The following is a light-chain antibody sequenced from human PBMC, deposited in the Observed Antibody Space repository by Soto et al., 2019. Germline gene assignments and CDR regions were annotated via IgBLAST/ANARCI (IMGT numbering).Light chain of an antibody. CDR2: GAS. Sequence: EIVMTRSPATLSVSPGERATLSCRASQSVSSNLAWYQQKPGQAPRLLTYGASTRATGIPARFSGSGSGTEFTLTISSLQSEDFAVYYCQQYNNWSITFGQGTRLEIK. V-gene: IGKV3-15*01. CDR3: QQYNNWSIT. CDR1: QSVSSN. J-gene: IGKJ5*01.